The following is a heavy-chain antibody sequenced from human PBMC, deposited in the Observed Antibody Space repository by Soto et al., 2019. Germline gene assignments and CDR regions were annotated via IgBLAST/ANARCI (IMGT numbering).Heavy chain of an antibody. J-gene: IGHJ6*03. CDR3: ARDPRDETHYYMDV. CDR2: INAGNSNT. Sequence: ASVNLSRKASGYTFTSYAMHWVRQDPGQRLEWMGWINAGNSNTKYSQKFQGRVTITRDTSASTAYMELSSLRSEDTAVYYCARDPRDETHYYMDVWGKGTTVTVSS. V-gene: IGHV1-3*01. CDR1: GYTFTSYA.